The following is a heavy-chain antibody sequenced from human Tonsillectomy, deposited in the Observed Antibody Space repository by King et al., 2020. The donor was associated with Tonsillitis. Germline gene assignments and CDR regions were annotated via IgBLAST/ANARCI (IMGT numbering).Heavy chain of an antibody. Sequence: QLVPSGGGVVRPGGSLRLSCAASGFTFGDYGDYGMSWVRQAPGKGLEWVSGINWNGGSTGYADSVKGRFTISRDNAKNSLYLQMNSLRAEDTALYYCARDMDSSVVFDYWGQGTLVTVSS. CDR3: ARDMDSSVVFDY. CDR1: GFTFGDYGDYG. J-gene: IGHJ4*02. D-gene: IGHD3-22*01. CDR2: INWNGGST. V-gene: IGHV3-20*04.